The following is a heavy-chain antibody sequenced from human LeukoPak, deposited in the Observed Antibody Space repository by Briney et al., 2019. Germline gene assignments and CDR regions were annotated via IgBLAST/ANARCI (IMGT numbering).Heavy chain of an antibody. Sequence: SETLSLTCAVYGGSFSGYYWSWIRQPPGEGLEWIGEINHSGSTNYNPSLKSRVTISVDTSKNQFSLKLSSVTAADTAVYYCAREAIYGDYDWGQGTLVTVSS. V-gene: IGHV4-34*01. D-gene: IGHD4-17*01. J-gene: IGHJ4*02. CDR3: AREAIYGDYD. CDR1: GGSFSGYY. CDR2: INHSGST.